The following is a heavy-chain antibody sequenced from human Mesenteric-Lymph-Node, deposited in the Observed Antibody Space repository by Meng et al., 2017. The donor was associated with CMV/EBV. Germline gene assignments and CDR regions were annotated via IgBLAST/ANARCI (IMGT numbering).Heavy chain of an antibody. CDR1: TFTFSNYW. V-gene: IGHV3-7*01. J-gene: IGHJ4*02. D-gene: IGHD2-2*01. Sequence: GESLKISCAESTFTFSNYWMGWVRQAPGKGLEWVANIKPDGSDKYYLDSVKGRFTISRDNAKNTLYLQMNSLRAEDTAIYYCAQYQTSGTFDYWGQGTLVTVSS. CDR3: AQYQTSGTFDY. CDR2: IKPDGSDK.